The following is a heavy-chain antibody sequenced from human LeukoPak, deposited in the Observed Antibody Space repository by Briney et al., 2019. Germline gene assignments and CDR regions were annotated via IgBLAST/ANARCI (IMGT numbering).Heavy chain of an antibody. V-gene: IGHV4-59*01. D-gene: IGHD2-2*03. Sequence: SETLSLTCTVSGGSISSYYWSWIRQPPGKGLEWIGYIYYSGSTNYNPSLKSRVTISVDTSKNQFSLKLSSVTAADTAVYYCARDAGCCSSTSCYRLFDYWGQGTLVTVSS. CDR2: IYYSGST. CDR3: ARDAGCCSSTSCYRLFDY. CDR1: GGSISSYY. J-gene: IGHJ4*02.